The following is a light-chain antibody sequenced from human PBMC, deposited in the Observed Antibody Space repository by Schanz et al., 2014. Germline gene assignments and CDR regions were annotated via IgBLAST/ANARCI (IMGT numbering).Light chain of an antibody. CDR3: QQYGSSPVT. Sequence: EIVLTQSPGTLSLSPGERATLSCRASQSVHINYLAWHQQKPGQAPRLLIHGASTRATGIPARFSGSGSGTDFTLTISRLEPEDFAVYYCQQYGSSPVTFGGGTRVEIK. CDR1: QSVHINY. V-gene: IGKV3-20*01. J-gene: IGKJ4*01. CDR2: GAS.